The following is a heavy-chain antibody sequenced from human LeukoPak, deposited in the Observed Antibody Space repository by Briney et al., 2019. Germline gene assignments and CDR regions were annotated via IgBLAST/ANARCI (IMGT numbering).Heavy chain of an antibody. V-gene: IGHV1-46*01. J-gene: IGHJ4*02. CDR3: ARAGGYYYDSSGYYYEFGY. CDR1: GYTFTSYY. D-gene: IGHD3-22*01. CDR2: INPSGGST. Sequence: ASVKVSCKASGYTFTSYYMHWVRQAPGQGLEWMGIINPSGGSTSYAQKFQGRVTMTRDTSTSTVYMELSSLRSEDTAVYYCARAGGYYYDSSGYYYEFGYWGQGTLVTVSS.